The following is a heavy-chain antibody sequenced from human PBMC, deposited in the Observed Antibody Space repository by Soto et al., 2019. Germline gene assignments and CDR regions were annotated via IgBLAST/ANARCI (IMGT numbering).Heavy chain of an antibody. CDR1: GFTFSSYS. V-gene: IGHV3-21*01. Sequence: EVQLVESGGGLVKPGGSLRLSCAASGFTFSSYSMNWVRQAPGKGLEWVSSISSSSSYIYYADSVKGRFTISRDNAKKSLCLQMNSLRGEDTAVSYCARPAAVAGSYWGQGTLVTVSS. CDR2: ISSSSSYI. J-gene: IGHJ4*02. CDR3: ARPAAVAGSY. D-gene: IGHD6-19*01.